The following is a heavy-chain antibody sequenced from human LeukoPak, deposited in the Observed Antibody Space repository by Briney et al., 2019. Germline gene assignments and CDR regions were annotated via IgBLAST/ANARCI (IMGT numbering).Heavy chain of an antibody. CDR2: IFYRGNT. J-gene: IGHJ4*02. Sequence: SETLSLTCTVSGGSISSYYWTWIRQPPGKGLEWIGNIFYRGNTNYNPSLKSRVTISIDTSKNQFSLRLTSVTAADTAVYYCARLGYGSGWYEDWGQGTLVTVSS. CDR3: ARLGYGSGWYED. V-gene: IGHV4-59*01. CDR1: GGSISSYY. D-gene: IGHD6-19*01.